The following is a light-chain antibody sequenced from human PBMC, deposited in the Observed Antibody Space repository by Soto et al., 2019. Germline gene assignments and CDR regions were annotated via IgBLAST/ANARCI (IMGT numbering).Light chain of an antibody. CDR1: QSVGSS. J-gene: IGKJ4*01. Sequence: EIVLTQSPATLSLSPGNRATLSCRASQSVGSSLAWYQHQPGQAPRLLIYDASNRAPGIPARFSGSGSGTHSTLTISSLEPEDFTVYYCQHRGNWPSVTFGGGTKLQIK. CDR2: DAS. CDR3: QHRGNWPSVT. V-gene: IGKV3-11*01.